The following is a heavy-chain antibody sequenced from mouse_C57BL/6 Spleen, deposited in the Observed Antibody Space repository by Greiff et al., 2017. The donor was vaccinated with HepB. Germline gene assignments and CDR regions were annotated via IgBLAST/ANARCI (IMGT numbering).Heavy chain of an antibody. V-gene: IGHV8-8*01. CDR2: IWWDDDK. CDR1: GFSLSTFGMG. Sequence: ESGPGILQPSQTLSLTCSFSGFSLSTFGMGVGWIRQPSGKGLEWLAHIWWDDDKYYNPALKSRLTISKDTSKNQVFLKIANVDTADTATYYCARMAFYDGYYKVYFDYWGQGTTLTVSS. D-gene: IGHD2-3*01. CDR3: ARMAFYDGYYKVYFDY. J-gene: IGHJ2*01.